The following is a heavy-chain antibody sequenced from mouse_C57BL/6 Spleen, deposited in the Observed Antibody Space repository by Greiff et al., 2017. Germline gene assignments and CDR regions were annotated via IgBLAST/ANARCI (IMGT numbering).Heavy chain of an antibody. Sequence: VHVKQSGPELVKPGASVKMSCKASGYTFTDYNMHWVKQSHGKSLEWIGYINPNNGGTSYNQKFKGKATLTVNKSSSTAYMELRSLTSEDSAVYYCARDEGIAMDYWGQGTSVTVSS. J-gene: IGHJ4*01. CDR2: INPNNGGT. CDR3: ARDEGIAMDY. V-gene: IGHV1-22*01. CDR1: GYTFTDYN.